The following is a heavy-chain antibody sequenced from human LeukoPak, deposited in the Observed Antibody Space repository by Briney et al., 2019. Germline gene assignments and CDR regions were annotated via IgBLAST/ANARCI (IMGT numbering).Heavy chain of an antibody. Sequence: PGGSLRLSCAASGFTFSSYAMSWVRQDPGRGLEWVSAISGSSGSTYYADSVKGRFTISRDNSKNTLYLQMNSLRAEDTAVYYCAKDGWLNWFDPWGQGTLVTVSS. D-gene: IGHD5-24*01. CDR3: AKDGWLNWFDP. J-gene: IGHJ5*02. CDR1: GFTFSSYA. CDR2: ISGSSGST. V-gene: IGHV3-23*01.